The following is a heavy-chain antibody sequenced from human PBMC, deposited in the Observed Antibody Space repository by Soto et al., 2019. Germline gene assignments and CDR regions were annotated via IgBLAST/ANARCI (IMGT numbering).Heavy chain of an antibody. J-gene: IGHJ4*02. Sequence: SVKVSCTASGGTFSSYTISWVRQAPGQGLEWMGRIIPILGIANYAQKFQGRVTITADKSTSTAYMELSSLRSEDTAVYYCAREGTTMVPPIYFDYWGQGTLVTVSS. D-gene: IGHD3-10*01. CDR1: GGTFSSYT. CDR2: IIPILGIA. CDR3: AREGTTMVPPIYFDY. V-gene: IGHV1-69*04.